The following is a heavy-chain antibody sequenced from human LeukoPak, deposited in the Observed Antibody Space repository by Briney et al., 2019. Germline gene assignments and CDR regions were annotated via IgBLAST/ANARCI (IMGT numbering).Heavy chain of an antibody. CDR3: ARGGTSYGMDV. J-gene: IGHJ6*02. Sequence: TGRSLRLSCAASGFSFSSYGMHWVRQPPGKGLEWVAFISYDGSNKYYADSVKGRFTISRDNSQNTVYLQMNSLRGEDTAVYYCARGGTSYGMDVWGQGTTVTVSS. CDR2: ISYDGSNK. D-gene: IGHD1-1*01. CDR1: GFSFSSYG. V-gene: IGHV3-30*03.